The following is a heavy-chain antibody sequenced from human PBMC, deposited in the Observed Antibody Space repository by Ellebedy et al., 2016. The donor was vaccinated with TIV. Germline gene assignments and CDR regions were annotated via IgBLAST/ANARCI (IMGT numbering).Heavy chain of an antibody. Sequence: GESLKISCAASGFSFSSYGMHWVRQAPGKGLEWVAFMQYDGSNNYYADSVKGRFTISRDNSKNTLNLQMNSLRAEDTAVYYRAKDRAAASDPYYFDYWGQGTLVTVSS. D-gene: IGHD6-13*01. CDR2: MQYDGSNN. CDR1: GFSFSSYG. J-gene: IGHJ4*02. V-gene: IGHV3-30*02. CDR3: AKDRAAASDPYYFDY.